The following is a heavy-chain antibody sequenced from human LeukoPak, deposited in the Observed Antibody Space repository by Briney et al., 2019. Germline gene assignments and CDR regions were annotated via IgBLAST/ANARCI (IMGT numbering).Heavy chain of an antibody. D-gene: IGHD1-14*01. V-gene: IGHV1-69*05. Sequence: SVKISCKVSGYTFTDYYMHWVQQAPGQGLEWMGGIIPIFGTANYAQKFQGRVTITTDESTSTAYMELSSLRSEDTAVYYCAREDRTYNWFDPWGQGTLVTVSS. CDR3: AREDRTYNWFDP. CDR2: IIPIFGTA. J-gene: IGHJ5*02. CDR1: GYTFTDYY.